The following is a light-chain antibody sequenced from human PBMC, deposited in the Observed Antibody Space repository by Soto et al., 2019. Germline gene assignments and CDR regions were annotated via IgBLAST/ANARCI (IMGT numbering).Light chain of an antibody. V-gene: IGKV3-15*01. Sequence: ETVWTQSPAPLSVPPGERVTLSSRASQSINTNLPCYQQRPGQAPRVLIYIASTRATAVPARFSGSGSGTEFTLTISSLQSEDFAVYYCQQYNNWPPDYTFGQGTKLEIK. CDR3: QQYNNWPPDYT. J-gene: IGKJ2*01. CDR2: IAS. CDR1: QSINTN.